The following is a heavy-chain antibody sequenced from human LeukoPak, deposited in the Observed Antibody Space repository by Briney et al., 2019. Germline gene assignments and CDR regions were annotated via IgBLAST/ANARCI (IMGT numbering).Heavy chain of an antibody. CDR2: ITYDGSNK. J-gene: IGHJ4*02. D-gene: IGHD6-13*01. CDR1: GLTFSSYA. V-gene: IGHV3-30-3*01. Sequence: GGSRRLSCAASGLTFSSYAMHGGRKAPGKGLEGVAAITYDGSNKYYADSVKGRFTISRDNSKNTLYLLFNSLRAEDTAVYSCAREGVGGYSSTGVFDYWGQGTLVTVSS. CDR3: AREGVGGYSSTGVFDY.